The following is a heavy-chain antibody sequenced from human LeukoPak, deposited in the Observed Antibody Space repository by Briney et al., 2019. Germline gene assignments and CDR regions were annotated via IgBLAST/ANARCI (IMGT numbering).Heavy chain of an antibody. Sequence: SETLSLTCTVSGGSISSSSYYWGWIRQPPGKGLEWIGSIYYSGSTYYNPSLKSRVTISVDTSKNQFSLKLNSVTAADTAVYYCARQEYYYDSSGYLLFDYWGQGTLVTVSS. D-gene: IGHD3-22*01. CDR1: GGSISSSSYY. CDR2: IYYSGST. J-gene: IGHJ4*02. CDR3: ARQEYYYDSSGYLLFDY. V-gene: IGHV4-39*01.